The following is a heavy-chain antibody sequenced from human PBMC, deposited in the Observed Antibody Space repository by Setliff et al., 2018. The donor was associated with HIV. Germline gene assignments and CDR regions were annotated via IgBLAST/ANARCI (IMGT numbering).Heavy chain of an antibody. CDR1: GGSISSHS. V-gene: IGHV4-59*11. D-gene: IGHD2-2*02. J-gene: IGHJ4*02. CDR2: IYYSGRT. Sequence: SETLSLTCTVSGGSISSHSWSWIRQPPGKGLEWIGYIYYSGRTNYNPSLKNRVTISVDTSKNQFSLKLTSVSAADTAVYYCARRFRYCRNTSCYKGLDFWSQGTLVTVSS. CDR3: ARRFRYCRNTSCYKGLDF.